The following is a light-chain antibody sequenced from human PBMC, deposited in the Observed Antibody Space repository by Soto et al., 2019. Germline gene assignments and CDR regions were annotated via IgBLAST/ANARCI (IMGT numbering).Light chain of an antibody. CDR1: SSDVGGYNY. V-gene: IGLV2-11*01. J-gene: IGLJ1*01. Sequence: QSVLTKPRSVSGSPGKSVTISCTGTSSDVGGYNYVSWYPQHPGKAPKLMLYDFSKRPSGVPDRFSGSKSGNTASLTISGLQAEDEADYYCCSYAGSYIYVFGTGTKVTVL. CDR3: CSYAGSYIYV. CDR2: DFS.